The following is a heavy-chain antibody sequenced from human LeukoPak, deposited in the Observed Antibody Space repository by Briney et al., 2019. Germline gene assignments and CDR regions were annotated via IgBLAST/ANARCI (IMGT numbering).Heavy chain of an antibody. D-gene: IGHD1-7*01. J-gene: IGHJ4*02. CDR1: GFTFSSFS. V-gene: IGHV3-21*01. CDR3: ARAPRGTWNYDY. CDR2: VSSTSSYI. Sequence: GGSLRLSCAASGFTFSSFSMNWVRQAPGKGLEWVSSVSSTSSYIYYADSVKGRFTISRDNAKNSLYLQMNSLRAEDTAVYYCARAPRGTWNYDYWGQGTLVTVSS.